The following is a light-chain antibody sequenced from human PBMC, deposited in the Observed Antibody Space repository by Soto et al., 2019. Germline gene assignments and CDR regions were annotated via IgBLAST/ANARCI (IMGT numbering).Light chain of an antibody. Sequence: ELVLTQSPGTQSLSPGERANLSCRASQSVSSSYLAWYQQKPGQAPRLLIYGASSRATGIPDRFSGSGSGTDFTLTISRLEPEDFAVYYCQQYGSSLPITFGQGTRLEIK. V-gene: IGKV3-20*01. CDR2: GAS. CDR3: QQYGSSLPIT. CDR1: QSVSSSY. J-gene: IGKJ5*01.